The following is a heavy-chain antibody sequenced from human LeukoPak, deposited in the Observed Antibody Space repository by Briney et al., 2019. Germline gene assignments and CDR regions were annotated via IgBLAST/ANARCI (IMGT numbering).Heavy chain of an antibody. Sequence: ASVKVSCKASGYTFTGYYMHWVRQAPGQGLEWMGIINPSGGSTSYAQKFQGRVTMTRDMSTSTVYMELSSLRSEDTAVYYCARVAVAGTRVDPWGQGTLVTVSS. CDR3: ARVAVAGTRVDP. V-gene: IGHV1-46*01. CDR2: INPSGGST. D-gene: IGHD6-19*01. J-gene: IGHJ5*02. CDR1: GYTFTGYY.